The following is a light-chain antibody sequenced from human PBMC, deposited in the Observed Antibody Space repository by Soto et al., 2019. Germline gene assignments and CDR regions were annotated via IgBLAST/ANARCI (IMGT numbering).Light chain of an antibody. Sequence: QSALTQPPSVSGAPGQRVTISCTGSSSNIGAGYGVHWYQQLPGTAPKLLIYGNSNRPSGVPDRFSGSKSGTSASLAITGLQAEDEADYYCQSYDSSLSAVVFGGGTKLTVL. CDR3: QSYDSSLSAVV. V-gene: IGLV1-40*01. CDR2: GNS. CDR1: SSNIGAGYG. J-gene: IGLJ2*01.